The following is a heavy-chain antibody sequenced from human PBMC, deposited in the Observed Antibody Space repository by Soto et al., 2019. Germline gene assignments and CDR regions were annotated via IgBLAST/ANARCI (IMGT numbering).Heavy chain of an antibody. V-gene: IGHV1-3*01. J-gene: IGHJ6*02. CDR3: ARWAVAGNLYYYYYGMDV. CDR2: INAGNGNT. D-gene: IGHD6-19*01. Sequence: ASVKVSCKASGYTFTSYAMHWVRQAPGQRLEWMGWINAGNGNTKYSQKFQGRVTITRDTSASTAYMELSSLRSEDTAVYYCARWAVAGNLYYYYYGMDVWGQGTTVTVSS. CDR1: GYTFTSYA.